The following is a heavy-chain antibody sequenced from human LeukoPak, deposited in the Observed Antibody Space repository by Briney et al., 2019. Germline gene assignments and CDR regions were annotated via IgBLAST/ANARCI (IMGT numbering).Heavy chain of an antibody. CDR2: ISSSSSTI. D-gene: IGHD5-24*01. V-gene: IGHV3-48*01. Sequence: GGSLRLSCAASGFTFSSYSMNWVRQAPGKGLEWVSYISSSSSTIYYADSVKGRFTISRDDSKSIAYLQMNSLQSEDTAVYFCSRSTWRYTMDVWGQGTTVTVSS. CDR3: SRSTWRYTMDV. CDR1: GFTFSSYS. J-gene: IGHJ6*02.